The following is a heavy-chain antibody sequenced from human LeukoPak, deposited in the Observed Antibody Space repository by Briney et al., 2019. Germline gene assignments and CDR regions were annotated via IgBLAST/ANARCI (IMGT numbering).Heavy chain of an antibody. J-gene: IGHJ3*02. V-gene: IGHV4-39*01. Sequence: SETLSLTCTVSGGSISSSSYYWGRIRQPPGKGLEWIGSINYSGTTYYNPSLKSRVTISVDTSKNQFSLKLSSVTAADTAVYYCARLPIVVVPSTSFDIWGQGTMVTVSS. CDR2: INYSGTT. D-gene: IGHD2-2*01. CDR3: ARLPIVVVPSTSFDI. CDR1: GGSISSSSYY.